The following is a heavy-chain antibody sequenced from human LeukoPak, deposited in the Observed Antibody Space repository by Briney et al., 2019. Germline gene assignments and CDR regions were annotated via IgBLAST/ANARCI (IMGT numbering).Heavy chain of an antibody. CDR3: ARGEGSSGWYRIFEANFDY. CDR1: GFTFSSYA. J-gene: IGHJ4*02. D-gene: IGHD6-19*01. CDR2: ISYDGSNK. V-gene: IGHV3-30-3*01. Sequence: LSGGSLRLSCAASGFTFSSYAMHWVRQAPGEGLEWVAVISYDGSNKYYADSVKGRFTISRDNSKNTLYLQMNSLRAEDTAVYYCARGEGSSGWYRIFEANFDYWGQGTLVTVSS.